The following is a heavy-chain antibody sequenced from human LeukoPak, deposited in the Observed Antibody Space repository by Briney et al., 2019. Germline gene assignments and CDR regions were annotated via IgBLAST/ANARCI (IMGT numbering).Heavy chain of an antibody. J-gene: IGHJ4*02. CDR3: ARDSVDY. Sequence: ASVKVSCKASGDIFSGYYIHWVRQAPGQGLEWMGWINPNSGGTNYAQKFQGRVAMTRDTSIDTAYMELSRLTSDDTALYYCARDSVDYWGQGTLVTVSS. CDR1: GDIFSGYY. CDR2: INPNSGGT. V-gene: IGHV1-2*02.